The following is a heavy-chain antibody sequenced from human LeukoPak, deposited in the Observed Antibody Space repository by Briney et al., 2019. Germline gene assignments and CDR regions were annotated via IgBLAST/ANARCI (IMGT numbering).Heavy chain of an antibody. CDR2: INGDASNT. CDR3: AKGDFYGSGRDYYYYMDV. V-gene: IGHV3-74*03. D-gene: IGHD3-10*01. Sequence: GGPLRLSCAASGLTFNSYWMHWVRQVAGKGLVWVARINGDASNTTYADSVKGRFTISRDNAKNTLYLQMNSLRAEDTAVYNCAKGDFYGSGRDYYYYMDVWGKGTTVTISS. CDR1: GLTFNSYW. J-gene: IGHJ6*03.